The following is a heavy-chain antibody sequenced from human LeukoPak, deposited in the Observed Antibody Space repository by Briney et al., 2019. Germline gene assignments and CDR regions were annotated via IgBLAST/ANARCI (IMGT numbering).Heavy chain of an antibody. J-gene: IGHJ3*02. CDR3: ARGSGSRDNDHFDI. Sequence: GGSLRLSCAASGFTFSDHYMDWVRQAPGKGLEWVGRTKHRANSYTTEYAASVKGRFTISRDDSRNSLYLQMNSLKTEDTAVYYCARGSGSRDNDHFDIWGQGTMVTVSS. CDR2: TKHRANSYTT. CDR1: GFTFSDHY. D-gene: IGHD3-3*01. V-gene: IGHV3-72*01.